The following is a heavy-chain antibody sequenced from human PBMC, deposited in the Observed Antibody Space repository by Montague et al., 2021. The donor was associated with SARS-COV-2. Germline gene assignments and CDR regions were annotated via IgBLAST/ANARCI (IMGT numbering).Heavy chain of an antibody. Sequence: SVKVSCKASGYTFTRYDINWVRRAPGQGLEWMGWVNPNSANTGTAQKFQDRFSMSRATSENTAYMELRSLTFEDTAVYYCARVRVPGDNHGTTEAFDVWGQGTRVTVSS. CDR3: ARVRVPGDNHGTTEAFDV. V-gene: IGHV1-8*01. CDR1: GYTFTRYD. J-gene: IGHJ3*01. CDR2: VNPNSANT. D-gene: IGHD3-16*01.